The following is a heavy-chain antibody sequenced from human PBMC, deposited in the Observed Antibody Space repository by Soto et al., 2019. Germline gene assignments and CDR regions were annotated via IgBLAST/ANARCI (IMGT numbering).Heavy chain of an antibody. D-gene: IGHD3-10*01. CDR1: GGSITSGGYC. J-gene: IGHJ4*02. CDR2: IYYSGST. Sequence: QVQLQESGPGLVKPSQTLSLTCTVSGGSITSGGYCWTWIRQHPVKGLEWMGHIYYSGSTSYNPSLQRRVTISVDTSKNQCSLKLTSVTAADTAVYYCARDGDYFGSGSPPLLSRWGQGTLVTVSS. V-gene: IGHV4-31*03. CDR3: ARDGDYFGSGSPPLLSR.